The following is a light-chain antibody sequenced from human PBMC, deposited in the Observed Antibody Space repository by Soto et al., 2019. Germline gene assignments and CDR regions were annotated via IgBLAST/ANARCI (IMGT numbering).Light chain of an antibody. CDR1: QDISNY. Sequence: DIQLTHSPSFLSASVGDRVTITCRASQDISNYLAWYQQKPGKAPKLLIYAASTLQYGVPSRFSGGGSGTEFTLTISSLQPEDFATYYCQQLESYPLTFGQGNKLEIK. CDR3: QQLESYPLT. J-gene: IGKJ2*01. V-gene: IGKV1-9*01. CDR2: AAS.